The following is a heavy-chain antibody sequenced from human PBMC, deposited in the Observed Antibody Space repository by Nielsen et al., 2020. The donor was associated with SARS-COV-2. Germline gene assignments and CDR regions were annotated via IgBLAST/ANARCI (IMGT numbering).Heavy chain of an antibody. CDR2: VSRDGSDT. CDR1: GFTFTNYG. V-gene: IGHV3-30*18. J-gene: IGHJ4*02. Sequence: GGSLRLSCAASGFTFTNYGMHWVRQVPGKGLERVAIVSRDGSDTFYVDSVKGRFTISRDNSKNTVYLQMNSLRAEDTAVYHCAKDVWSGAPQIGPDYWGQGTLVTVSS. CDR3: AKDVWSGAPQIGPDY. D-gene: IGHD3-3*01.